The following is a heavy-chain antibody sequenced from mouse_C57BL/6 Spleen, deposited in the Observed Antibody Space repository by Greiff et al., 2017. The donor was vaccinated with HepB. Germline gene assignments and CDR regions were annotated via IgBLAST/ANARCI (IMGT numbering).Heavy chain of an antibody. CDR1: GYTFTSYW. CDR2: IYPGSGST. J-gene: IGHJ3*01. Sequence: QVQLQQPGAELVKPGASVKMSCKASGYTFTSYWITWVKQRPGQGLEWIGDIYPGSGSTNYNEKFKSKATLTVDTSSSTAYMQRSSLTSEDSAVYDCARRRGNYAAWFAYWGQGTLVTVSA. CDR3: ARRRGNYAAWFAY. D-gene: IGHD2-1*01. V-gene: IGHV1-55*01.